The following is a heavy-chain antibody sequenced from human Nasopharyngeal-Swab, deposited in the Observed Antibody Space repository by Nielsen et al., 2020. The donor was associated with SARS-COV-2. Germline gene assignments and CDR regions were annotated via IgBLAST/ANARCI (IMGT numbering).Heavy chain of an antibody. CDR2: IGTAGDT. V-gene: IGHV3-13*01. Sequence: GESLKISCAASGFTFSSYDMHWVRQATGKGPEWVSAIGTAGDTYYPGSVKGRFTISRENAKNSLYLQMNSLRAGDTAVYYCARASSGWRWYFDLWGRGTLVTVSS. D-gene: IGHD6-19*01. CDR1: GFTFSSYD. J-gene: IGHJ2*01. CDR3: ARASSGWRWYFDL.